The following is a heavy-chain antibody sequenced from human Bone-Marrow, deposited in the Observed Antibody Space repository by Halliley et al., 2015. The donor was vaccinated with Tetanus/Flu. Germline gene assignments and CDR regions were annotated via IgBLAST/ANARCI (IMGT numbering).Heavy chain of an antibody. V-gene: IGHV4-39*01. J-gene: IGHJ4*02. CDR2: IYFSGST. CDR3: ASRGERWGLRLFDS. Sequence: TLSLTCSVSGDSISGSNYYGAWIRQSPGKGLEWIGSIYFSGSTSYNPSLKSRVTMSVDASKNQFSLRLNSVTAADTAVYYCASRGERWGLRLFDSWGQGTLVTVSS. CDR1: GDSISGSNYY. D-gene: IGHD2-21*02.